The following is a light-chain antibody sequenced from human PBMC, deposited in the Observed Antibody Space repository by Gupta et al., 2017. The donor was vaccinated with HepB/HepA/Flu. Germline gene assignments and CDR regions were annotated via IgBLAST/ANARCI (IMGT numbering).Light chain of an antibody. V-gene: IGKV3-11*01. Sequence: DIVLTQSPATLSLSPGERATLSCRASQSVSSYLAWYQQQPGQAPRLLIYDASNRHTGIPARFCGSGCGKNLALTISSREQEDFAGYYCQQPSNWPTCIFGQGTKVDIK. CDR1: QSVSSY. CDR2: DAS. J-gene: IGKJ2*02. CDR3: QQPSNWPTCI.